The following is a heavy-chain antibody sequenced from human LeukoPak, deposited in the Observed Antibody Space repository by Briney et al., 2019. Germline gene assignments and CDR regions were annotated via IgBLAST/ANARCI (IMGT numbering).Heavy chain of an antibody. CDR1: GFTFSSYW. Sequence: PGGSLRLSCAASGFTFSSYWMSWVRQAPGKGLEWVSYISSSGSTIYYADSVKGRFTISRDNAKNSLYLQMNSLRAEDTAVYYCAREGSMGNFDYWGQGTLVTVSS. D-gene: IGHD2/OR15-2a*01. CDR2: ISSSGSTI. J-gene: IGHJ4*02. V-gene: IGHV3-48*04. CDR3: AREGSMGNFDY.